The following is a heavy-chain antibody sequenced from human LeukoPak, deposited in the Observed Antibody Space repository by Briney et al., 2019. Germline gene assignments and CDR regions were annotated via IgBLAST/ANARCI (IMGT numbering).Heavy chain of an antibody. V-gene: IGHV1-2*02. CDR2: INPNSGGT. Sequence: GASVKVSCKASGYTFTVYYMHWVRQAPGQGREWMGWINPNSGGTNYAQKFQGRVTMTRDTSISTAYMELSRLRSDDTAVYYCARAVDKATIFGVVIWGQGTLVTVSS. CDR3: ARAVDKATIFGVVI. J-gene: IGHJ4*02. CDR1: GYTFTVYY. D-gene: IGHD3-3*01.